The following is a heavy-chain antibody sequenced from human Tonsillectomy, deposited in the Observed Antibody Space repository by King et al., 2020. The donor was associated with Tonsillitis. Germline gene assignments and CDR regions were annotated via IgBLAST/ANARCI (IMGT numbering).Heavy chain of an antibody. V-gene: IGHV3-30*18. CDR2: ISYDGSNK. D-gene: IGHD2-2*01. J-gene: IGHJ4*02. Sequence: VQLVESGGGVVQPGRSLRLSCAASGFTFSSYGMHWVRQAPGKRLEWVAVISYDGSNKYYADSVKGRFTISRDNSKNTLYLQMNSLRAEDTAVYYCAKLYQLPSFDYWGQGTLVTVSS. CDR3: AKLYQLPSFDY. CDR1: GFTFSSYG.